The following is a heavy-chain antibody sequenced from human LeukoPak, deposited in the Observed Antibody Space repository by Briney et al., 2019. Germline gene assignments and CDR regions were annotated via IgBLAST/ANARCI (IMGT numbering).Heavy chain of an antibody. D-gene: IGHD3-3*01. CDR1: GYTFTSYD. J-gene: IGHJ6*02. CDR2: MNPNSGNT. Sequence: GASVKVSCKASGYTFTSYDINWVRQATGQGLEWMGWMNPNSGNTGYAQKFQGRVTMTRNTSISTAYMELSSLRSEDTAVYYCASSYYDFWSGSNHTTGGLYYYYGMDVWGQGTTVTVSS. CDR3: ASSYYDFWSGSNHTTGGLYYYYGMDV. V-gene: IGHV1-8*01.